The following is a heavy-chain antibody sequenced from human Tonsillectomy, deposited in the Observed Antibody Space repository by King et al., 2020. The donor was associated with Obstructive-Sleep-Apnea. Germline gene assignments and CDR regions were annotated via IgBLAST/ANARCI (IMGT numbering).Heavy chain of an antibody. CDR1: GGSISSSSYY. V-gene: IGHV4-39*07. Sequence: QLQESGPGLVKPSETLSLTCTVSGGSISSSSYYWGWIRQPPGKGLEWIGSIYYSGSTYYNPSLKSRVTISVDTSKNQFSLKLSSVTAADTAVYYCARDRRPLYYDILTGYYNGGYFDYWGQGTLVTVSS. CDR3: ARDRRPLYYDILTGYYNGGYFDY. J-gene: IGHJ4*02. CDR2: IYYSGST. D-gene: IGHD3-9*01.